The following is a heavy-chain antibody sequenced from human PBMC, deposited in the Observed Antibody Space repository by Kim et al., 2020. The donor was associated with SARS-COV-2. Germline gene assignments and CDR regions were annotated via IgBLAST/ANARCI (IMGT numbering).Heavy chain of an antibody. J-gene: IGHJ4*02. D-gene: IGHD5-12*01. Sequence: IDYADSVKDRFTITRANAKTALYLQMNSLRAGDTAVYYCAEGGYVGALDYWGQGTLGTVSS. CDR2: I. CDR3: AEGGYVGALDY. V-gene: IGHV3-21*01.